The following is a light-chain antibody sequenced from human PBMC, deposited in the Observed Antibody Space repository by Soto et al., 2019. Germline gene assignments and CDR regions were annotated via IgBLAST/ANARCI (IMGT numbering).Light chain of an antibody. CDR2: DAS. J-gene: IGKJ1*01. Sequence: EIMLTQSPATLSLSTGERATLSCRASQNIVRYLAWYHEKPCQAHRLLINDASYRATGIPARFSGSGSGTDFTLTITSLELDDFAVYYCLQRFSWPWTFGRGTKGDIK. CDR3: LQRFSWPWT. V-gene: IGKV3-11*01. CDR1: QNIVRY.